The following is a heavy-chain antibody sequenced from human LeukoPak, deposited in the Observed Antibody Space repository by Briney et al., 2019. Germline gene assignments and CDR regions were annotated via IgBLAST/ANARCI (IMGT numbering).Heavy chain of an antibody. J-gene: IGHJ6*03. Sequence: GGSLRLSCAASGFTFSSYAMSWVCQAPGGGLEWVSAISGSGDTTYHADSVKGRFTISRDNSENRLSLQMDSLRAEDTAVYFCAKDTTAWWYHRAYMDVWGKGTTVTVSS. CDR2: ISGSGDTT. CDR1: GFTFSSYA. CDR3: AKDTTAWWYHRAYMDV. V-gene: IGHV3-23*01. D-gene: IGHD2-15*01.